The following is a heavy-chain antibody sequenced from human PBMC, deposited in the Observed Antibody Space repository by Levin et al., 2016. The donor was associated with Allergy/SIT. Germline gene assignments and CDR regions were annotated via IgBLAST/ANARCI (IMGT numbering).Heavy chain of an antibody. D-gene: IGHD3-3*01. J-gene: IGHJ6*02. CDR3: ARGPFWNSSWHTGYYGVDV. CDR2: ISSSSSTI. Sequence: WIRQPPGKGLEWVSYISSSSSTIYYTDSVKGRFTISRDNAKNSLFLQMNSLRDEDTAVYYCARGPFWNSSWHTGYYGVDVWGQGTTVTVSS. V-gene: IGHV3-48*02.